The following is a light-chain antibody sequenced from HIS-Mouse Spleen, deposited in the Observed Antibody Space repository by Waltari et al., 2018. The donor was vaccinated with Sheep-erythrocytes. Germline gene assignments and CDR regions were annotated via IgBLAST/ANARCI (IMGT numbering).Light chain of an antibody. J-gene: IGLJ3*02. CDR3: QAWDSSTAWV. Sequence: SYELTQPPSVSVSPGQPASITCSGDKLGDKYSCWYQQKPSQSPVLVIYQDRTRPSGIPERFSGSNSGNTATLTIGGTQAMDEAYDYCQAWDSSTAWVFGGGTKLTVL. CDR2: QDR. CDR1: KLGDKY. V-gene: IGLV3-1*01.